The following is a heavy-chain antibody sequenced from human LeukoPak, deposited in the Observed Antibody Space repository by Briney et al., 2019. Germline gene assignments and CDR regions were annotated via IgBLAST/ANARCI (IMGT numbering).Heavy chain of an antibody. CDR2: IKPDGSET. CDR1: RLTFSTYW. Sequence: PGGSLRLSCAASRLTFSTYWMTWVRLAPGKGLEWVANIKPDGSETYYVDPVKGRFTISRDNAKNLLYLQMNSLRGEDTAVYYCGGFGYEAAVDLWGQGTLVTVSS. CDR3: GGFGYEAAVDL. J-gene: IGHJ4*02. V-gene: IGHV3-7*01. D-gene: IGHD6-13*01.